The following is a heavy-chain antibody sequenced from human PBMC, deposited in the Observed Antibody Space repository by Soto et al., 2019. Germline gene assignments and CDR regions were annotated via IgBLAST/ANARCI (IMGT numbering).Heavy chain of an antibody. CDR3: ARRIAAAGTYYYYYGMDV. CDR2: IYPGDSDT. J-gene: IGHJ6*02. CDR1: GYSFTSYW. V-gene: IGHV5-51*01. D-gene: IGHD6-13*01. Sequence: GESLKISCKGSGYSFTSYWIGWVRQMPGKGLEWVGIIYPGDSDTRYSPSFQGQVTISADKSISTAYLQWSSLKASDTAMYYCARRIAAAGTYYYYYGMDVWGQGTTVTVSS.